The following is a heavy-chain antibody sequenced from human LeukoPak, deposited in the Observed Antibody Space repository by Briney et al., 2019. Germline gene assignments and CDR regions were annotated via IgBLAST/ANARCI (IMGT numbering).Heavy chain of an antibody. J-gene: IGHJ4*02. D-gene: IGHD3-9*01. CDR3: AKDRAYYDILTGGLDY. V-gene: IGHV3-30*02. CDR1: GFTFSSYG. CDR2: IRYDGSNK. Sequence: GGSLRLSCAASGFTFSSYGMHWVRQAPGKGLEWVAFIRYDGSNKYYADSVKGRFTISRDNSKNTLYLQMNNLRAEDTAVYYCAKDRAYYDILTGGLDYWGQGTLVTVSS.